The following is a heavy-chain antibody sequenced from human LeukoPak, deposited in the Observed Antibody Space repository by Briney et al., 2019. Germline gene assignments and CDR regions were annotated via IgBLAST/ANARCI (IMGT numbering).Heavy chain of an antibody. CDR3: AKESSVYEMYYEQPFGYYFDY. J-gene: IGHJ4*02. CDR2: ISYDGSNK. CDR1: GFTFSSYG. Sequence: GGSLRLSCAASGFTFSSYGMHWVHQAPGKGLEWVAVISYDGSNKYYADSVKGRFTISRDNSKNTLYLQMNSLRAEDTAVYYCAKESSVYEMYYEQPFGYYFDYWGQGTLVTVSS. D-gene: IGHD1/OR15-1a*01. V-gene: IGHV3-30*18.